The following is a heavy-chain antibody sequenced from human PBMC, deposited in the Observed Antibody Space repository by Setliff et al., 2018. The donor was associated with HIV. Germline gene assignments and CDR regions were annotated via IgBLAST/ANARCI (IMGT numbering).Heavy chain of an antibody. CDR2: INPNSGGT. CDR1: GYTFTGYY. D-gene: IGHD2-15*01. J-gene: IGHJ6*03. Sequence: ASVKVSCKASGYTFTGYYMHWVRQAPGQGLEWMGWINPNSGGTNYAQKFQGRVTMNSDASIRTAYMELSGLTSDDTATYYCARDLAYCSGGSCYRPLIYYFYYMDVWGKGTTVTVSS. V-gene: IGHV1-2*02. CDR3: ARDLAYCSGGSCYRPLIYYFYYMDV.